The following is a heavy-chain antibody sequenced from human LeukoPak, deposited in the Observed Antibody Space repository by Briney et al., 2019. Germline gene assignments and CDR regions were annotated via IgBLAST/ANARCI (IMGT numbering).Heavy chain of an antibody. V-gene: IGHV1-8*03. CDR3: ARGRAPLRYYYYYMDV. CDR2: MNPNSGNT. CDR1: GYTFTGYY. J-gene: IGHJ6*03. Sequence: GASVKVSCKASGYTFTGYYMHWVRQATGQGLEWMGWMNPNSGNTSYAQKFQGRVTITRNTSISTDYMELSSLRSEDTAVYYCARGRAPLRYYYYYMDVWGKGTTVTVSS.